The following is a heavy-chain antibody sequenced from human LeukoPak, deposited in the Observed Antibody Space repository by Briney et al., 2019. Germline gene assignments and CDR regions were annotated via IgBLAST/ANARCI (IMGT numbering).Heavy chain of an antibody. CDR1: GFSFSDYY. D-gene: IGHD6-25*01. V-gene: IGHV3-11*03. Sequence: GGSLRLSCGASGFSFSDYYMNWVRQAPGKGLEWVSYVSDSGSNTKYADSVKGRFTISRDNAKNSLYLQMNSLRAEDAAVYYCAAAAGYRFDIWGQGTMVTVSS. J-gene: IGHJ3*02. CDR3: AAAAGYRFDI. CDR2: VSDSGSNT.